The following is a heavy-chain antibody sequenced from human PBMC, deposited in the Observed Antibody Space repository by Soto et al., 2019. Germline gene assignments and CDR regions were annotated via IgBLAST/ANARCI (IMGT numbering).Heavy chain of an antibody. CDR2: IGGSGRTT. CDR1: AFTFNNYA. D-gene: IGHD3-22*01. CDR3: AKSRYSDSSGDFYDY. Sequence: EVQLLESGGGLVQPGGSLSLSCAASAFTFNNYAMSWVRQAPGKGLEWVSGIGGSGRTTYYADSVKGRFTISRDNSNNTLFLKMNSLRAEDTAVYYCAKSRYSDSSGDFYDYWGQGTLGTVSS. J-gene: IGHJ4*02. V-gene: IGHV3-23*01.